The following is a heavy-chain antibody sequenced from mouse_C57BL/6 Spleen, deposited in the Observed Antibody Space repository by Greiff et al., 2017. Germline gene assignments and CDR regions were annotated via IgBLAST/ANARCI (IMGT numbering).Heavy chain of an antibody. V-gene: IGHV1-19*01. CDR3: ARGWDGEAWFAY. CDR1: GYTFTDYY. D-gene: IGHD4-1*01. J-gene: IGHJ3*01. Sequence: EVQLQQSGPVLVKPGASVKMSCKASGYTFTDYYMNWVKQSHGKSLEWIGVINPYNGGTSYNQKFKGKATLTVDKSSSTAYMELNSLTSEDSAVYYCARGWDGEAWFAYWGQGTLVTVSA. CDR2: INPYNGGT.